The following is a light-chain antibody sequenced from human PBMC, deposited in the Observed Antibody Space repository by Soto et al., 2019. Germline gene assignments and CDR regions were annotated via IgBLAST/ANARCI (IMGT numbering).Light chain of an antibody. CDR3: TSYTTSATVA. V-gene: IGLV2-14*03. CDR1: SSDIGTYDY. J-gene: IGLJ2*01. Sequence: QSALTQPASVSGSPGQSITISCTGTSSDIGTYDYVSWYQQYPGKVPQLIIYDVTNRPSGGSNRFSGSKSGKTASLTISGLQAEDEADYYCTSYTTSATVAIGGGTKLTVL. CDR2: DVT.